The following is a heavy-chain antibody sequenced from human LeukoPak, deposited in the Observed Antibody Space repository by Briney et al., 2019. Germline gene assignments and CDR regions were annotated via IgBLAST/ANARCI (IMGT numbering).Heavy chain of an antibody. CDR1: GFTFSSYS. Sequence: GGSLRLSCAASGFTFSSYSMNWVRQAPGKGLEWVSSISSSSYIYHADSVKGRFTISRDNAKNSLYLQMNSLRAEDTAVYYCARDRYYYYYMDVWGKGTTVTVSS. CDR2: ISSSSYI. J-gene: IGHJ6*03. V-gene: IGHV3-21*01. CDR3: ARDRYYYYYMDV.